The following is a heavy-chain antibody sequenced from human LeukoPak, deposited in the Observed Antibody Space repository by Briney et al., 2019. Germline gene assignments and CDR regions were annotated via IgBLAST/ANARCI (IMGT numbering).Heavy chain of an antibody. D-gene: IGHD3-22*01. CDR3: VRDPYESSGFHSY. CDR2: VNRDGTTT. Sequence: GGSLRLSCAVSGFTFSSYWMHWVRQAPGKGLVWVSRVNRDGTTTDYADSVKGRFTISRDSAKNTVFLQMNSLRAEDTAVYYCVRDPYESSGFHSYWGQGTLVTVSS. CDR1: GFTFSSYW. J-gene: IGHJ4*02. V-gene: IGHV3-74*01.